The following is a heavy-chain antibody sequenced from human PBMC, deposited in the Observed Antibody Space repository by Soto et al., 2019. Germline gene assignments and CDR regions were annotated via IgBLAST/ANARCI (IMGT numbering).Heavy chain of an antibody. CDR2: INHSGST. Sequence: PSETLSLTCAVYGGSFSGYYWSWIRQPPGKGLEWIGEINHSGSTNYNPSLKSRVTISVDTSKNQFSLKLSSVTAADTAVYYCARSMVRGVIITLVWFDPWGQGTLGTAPQ. J-gene: IGHJ5*02. CDR3: ARSMVRGVIITLVWFDP. V-gene: IGHV4-34*01. D-gene: IGHD3-10*01. CDR1: GGSFSGYY.